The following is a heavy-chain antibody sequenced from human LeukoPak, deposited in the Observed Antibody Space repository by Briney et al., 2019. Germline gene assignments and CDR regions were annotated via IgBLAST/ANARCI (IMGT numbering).Heavy chain of an antibody. CDR2: ISSSSSYI. D-gene: IGHD6-19*01. CDR3: AREGGSGWYFDY. Sequence: PGGSLRLSCAASGFTFSSYSMNWVRQAPGKGLEWVSSISSSSSYIYYADSVKGRFTISRDNAKNSLYLQMNSLRAEDTAVYYCAREGGSGWYFDYWGQGTLVTVSS. V-gene: IGHV3-21*01. CDR1: GFTFSSYS. J-gene: IGHJ4*02.